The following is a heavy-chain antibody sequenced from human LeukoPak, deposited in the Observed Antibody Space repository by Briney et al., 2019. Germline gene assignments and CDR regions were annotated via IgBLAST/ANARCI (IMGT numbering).Heavy chain of an antibody. CDR1: GGTFRSFA. V-gene: IGHV1-69*13. J-gene: IGHJ6*02. Sequence: GASVKIYCKASGGTFRSFAISCMRQAPGQWLEWMGGIIPIFGTANYAQKFQGRVTITADESTSTAYMELSSLRSEDTAVYYCARVEYGDYARGYYYGMDVWGQGTTVTVSS. CDR2: IIPIFGTA. CDR3: ARVEYGDYARGYYYGMDV. D-gene: IGHD4-17*01.